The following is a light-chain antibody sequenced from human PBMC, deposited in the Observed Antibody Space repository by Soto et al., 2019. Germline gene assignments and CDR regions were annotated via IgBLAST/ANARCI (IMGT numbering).Light chain of an antibody. CDR2: SAS. J-gene: IGKJ3*01. Sequence: EVVLTQSPDTLSLSVGERASLSCRASQSISSNFLAWYQQKPGQAPRLLISSASTRATGVPDRFSGSGSGTHFTLTITRLEPEDFAIYICQNYNLSFGPGTKVDIK. CDR1: QSISSNF. V-gene: IGKV3-20*01. CDR3: QNYNLS.